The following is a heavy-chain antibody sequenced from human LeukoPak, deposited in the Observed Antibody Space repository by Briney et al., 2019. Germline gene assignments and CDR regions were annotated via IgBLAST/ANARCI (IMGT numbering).Heavy chain of an antibody. D-gene: IGHD3-3*01. Sequence: GASVKVSCKASGYTFTSYGISWVRQAPGQGLEWMGGIIPIFGTANYAQKFQGRVTITADESTSTAYMELSSLRSEDTAVYYCARGRYDFWSGSMGYNWFDPWGQGTLVTVSS. V-gene: IGHV1-69*13. J-gene: IGHJ5*02. CDR1: GYTFTSYG. CDR3: ARGRYDFWSGSMGYNWFDP. CDR2: IIPIFGTA.